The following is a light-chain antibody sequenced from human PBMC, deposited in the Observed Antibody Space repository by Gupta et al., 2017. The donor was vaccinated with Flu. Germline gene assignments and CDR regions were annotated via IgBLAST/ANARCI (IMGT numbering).Light chain of an antibody. V-gene: IGKV1-39*01. Sequence: DIQMIQSPSSLSASVGDRVTITCRASQSISSYLNWYQQKPGKAPKLLIYAASSLQSGVPSRFSGSGSGTDFTLTISSLQPEDFATYYCQQSYSTLPWTFGQGTKVEIK. CDR1: QSISSY. CDR3: QQSYSTLPWT. J-gene: IGKJ1*01. CDR2: AAS.